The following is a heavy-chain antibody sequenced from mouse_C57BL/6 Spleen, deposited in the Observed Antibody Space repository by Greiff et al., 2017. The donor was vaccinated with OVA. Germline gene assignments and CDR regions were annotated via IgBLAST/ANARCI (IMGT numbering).Heavy chain of an antibody. Sequence: EVQLQQSGPELVKPGASVKISCKASGYSFTDYNMNWVKQSNGKSLEWIGVINPNYGTTSYNQKFKGKATLTVDQSSSTAYMQLNSLTSEDSAVYYCAKSLHGNPYWYFDVWGTGTTVTVSS. CDR1: GYSFTDYN. CDR3: AKSLHGNPYWYFDV. J-gene: IGHJ1*03. CDR2: INPNYGTT. V-gene: IGHV1-39*01. D-gene: IGHD1-1*01.